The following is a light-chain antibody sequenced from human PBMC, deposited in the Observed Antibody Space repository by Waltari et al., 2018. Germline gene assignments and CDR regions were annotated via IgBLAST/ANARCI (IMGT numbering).Light chain of an antibody. J-gene: IGLJ3*02. V-gene: IGLV2-23*02. CDR2: EVT. Sequence: QSALTQAASVSGSPGQSITISCTGTSSDVGSYNIVSWYQQHPGNAPQLIISEVTKRPSGVSNRFSGSKSGNTVSLTISGLQAEDEADYFCSSYGSINTWLFGGGTKLTVL. CDR1: SSDVGSYNI. CDR3: SSYGSINTWL.